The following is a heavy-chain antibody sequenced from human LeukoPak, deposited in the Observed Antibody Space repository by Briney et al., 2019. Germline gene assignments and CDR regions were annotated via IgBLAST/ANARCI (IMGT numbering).Heavy chain of an antibody. CDR2: ISGSGGST. CDR1: GFTFSSYA. CDR3: AKVSIRQVVPAAIDY. Sequence: GGSLRLSCAASGFTFSSYAMSWVRQAPGKGLEWVSAISGSGGSTYYADSVKGRFTISRGNSKNTLYLQMNSLRAEDTAVYYCAKVSIRQVVPAAIDYWGQGTLVTVSS. D-gene: IGHD2-2*01. J-gene: IGHJ4*02. V-gene: IGHV3-23*01.